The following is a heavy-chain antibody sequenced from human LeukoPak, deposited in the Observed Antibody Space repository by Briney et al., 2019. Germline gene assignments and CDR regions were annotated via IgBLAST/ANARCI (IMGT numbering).Heavy chain of an antibody. CDR2: TYYSGST. D-gene: IGHD2-2*02. V-gene: IGHV4-59*01. CDR3: ARVSQFGGMGAVVVPAAIWDYYYYYMDV. J-gene: IGHJ6*03. Sequence: PSETLSLTCTVSGGSISSYYWSWIRQPPGKGLEWIGYTYYSGSTNYNPSLKSRVTISVDTSKNQFSLKLSSVTAADTAVYYCARVSQFGGMGAVVVPAAIWDYYYYYMDVWGKGTTVTVSS. CDR1: GGSISSYY.